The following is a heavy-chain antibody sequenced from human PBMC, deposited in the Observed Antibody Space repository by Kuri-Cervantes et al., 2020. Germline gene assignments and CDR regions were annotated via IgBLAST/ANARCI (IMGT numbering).Heavy chain of an antibody. CDR3: AKEDSRDGYNSFFDY. Sequence: GESLKISCAASGFTFSSYGMHWARQAPGKGLEWVAVISYDGSNKYYADSVKGRFTISRDNSKNTLYLQMNSLRAEDTAVYYCAKEDSRDGYNSFFDYWGQGTLVTVSS. J-gene: IGHJ4*02. V-gene: IGHV3-33*05. D-gene: IGHD5-24*01. CDR1: GFTFSSYG. CDR2: ISYDGSNK.